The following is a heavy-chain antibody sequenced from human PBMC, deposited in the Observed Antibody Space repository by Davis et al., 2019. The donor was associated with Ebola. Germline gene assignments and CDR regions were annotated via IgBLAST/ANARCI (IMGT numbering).Heavy chain of an antibody. D-gene: IGHD6-6*01. CDR2: ISAYNGNT. V-gene: IGHV1-18*01. Sequence: AASVLVSCKASGYTFTSYGISWVRQAPGQGLEWMGWISAYNGNTNYAQKLQGRVTMTTDTSTSTAYMELRSLRSDDTAVYYCARDNGGSSPHYYYYYYGMDVWGQGTTVTVSS. CDR1: GYTFTSYG. CDR3: ARDNGGSSPHYYYYYYGMDV. J-gene: IGHJ6*02.